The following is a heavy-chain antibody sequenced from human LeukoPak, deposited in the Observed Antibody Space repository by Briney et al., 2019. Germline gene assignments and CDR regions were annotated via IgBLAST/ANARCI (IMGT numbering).Heavy chain of an antibody. CDR2: ISSTSDYI. V-gene: IGHV3-21*01. Sequence: GGSLRLSCAASGFTFSSYEMNWVRQAPGKGLEWVSSISSTSDYIEYADSVKGRFTISRDNVKNSLSLQMNNLRAEDTAVYYCARDFLNPANSWGQGTLVTVSS. CDR3: ARDFLNPANS. D-gene: IGHD2/OR15-2a*01. CDR1: GFTFSSYE. J-gene: IGHJ4*02.